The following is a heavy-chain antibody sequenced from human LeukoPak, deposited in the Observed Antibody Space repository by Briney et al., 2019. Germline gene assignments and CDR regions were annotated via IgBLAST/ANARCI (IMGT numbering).Heavy chain of an antibody. CDR2: MNPNSGNS. CDR3: ASWDYSSADAFDI. D-gene: IGHD2-15*01. V-gene: IGHV1-8*01. J-gene: IGHJ3*02. Sequence: GASVKVSCKASGYTFTSYDINWVRQATGQGLEWMGWMNPNSGNSGYAQKFQGRVTMTRNTSISTAYMELSSLRSEDTAVYYCASWDYSSADAFDIWGQGTMVTVSS. CDR1: GYTFTSYD.